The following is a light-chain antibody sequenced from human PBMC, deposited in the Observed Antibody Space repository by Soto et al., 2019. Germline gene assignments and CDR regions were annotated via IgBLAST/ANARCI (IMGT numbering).Light chain of an antibody. CDR3: QSYDMSGSTYV. J-gene: IGLJ1*01. V-gene: IGLV1-40*01. CDR1: SSNIGAGHD. CDR2: SYN. Sequence: QSVLTQPPSGSGAPGQRVTISCTGSSSNIGAGHDVHWYQQLPGTAPRLLIYSYNNRPSGVPDRISGSKSGTSASLAITGLQAEDEADYYCQSYDMSGSTYVFGTGTKVTVL.